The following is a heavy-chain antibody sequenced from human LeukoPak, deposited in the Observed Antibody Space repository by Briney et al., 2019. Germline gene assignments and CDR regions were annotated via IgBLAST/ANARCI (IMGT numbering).Heavy chain of an antibody. J-gene: IGHJ4*02. Sequence: GGSLRLSCAASGFRFSASAMHWVRQASGNGLEWVGRIRGKDGNYATSYGESLKGRFTISRDDSTNTAYLQMNSLKTEDTAVYYCTSGDYNDYWGQGTLVTVSS. CDR3: TSGDYNDY. CDR2: IRGKDGNYAT. V-gene: IGHV3-73*01. D-gene: IGHD4-17*01. CDR1: GFRFSASA.